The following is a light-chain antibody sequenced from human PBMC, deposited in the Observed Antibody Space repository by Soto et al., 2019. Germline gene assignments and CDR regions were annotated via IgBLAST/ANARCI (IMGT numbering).Light chain of an antibody. Sequence: EIVLTQSPGTLSLSPGAGATLSCRASQSVSSGYLAWYQQKPGQAPRLLIYGASTRATGIPARFSGSGSGTEFSLTISSLQSEDFAVYFCQQYNNWPSFGQGTRLEIK. CDR3: QQYNNWPS. V-gene: IGKV3-15*01. CDR2: GAS. CDR1: QSVSSGY. J-gene: IGKJ5*01.